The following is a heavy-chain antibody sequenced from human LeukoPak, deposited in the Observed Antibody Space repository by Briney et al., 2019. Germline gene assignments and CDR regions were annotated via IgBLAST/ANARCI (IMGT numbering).Heavy chain of an antibody. V-gene: IGHV3-74*01. CDR3: VKDLDFRADC. CDR1: GFTFSSYW. J-gene: IGHJ4*02. D-gene: IGHD2/OR15-2a*01. CDR2: INTDGTII. Sequence: GGSLRLSCAASGFTFSSYWMHWVRQTPGRGLVCVARINTDGTIIDYADSVQGRFTISRDNAKNTLYLQMNSLRAEDTALYYCVKDLDFRADCWGQGTLVTVSS.